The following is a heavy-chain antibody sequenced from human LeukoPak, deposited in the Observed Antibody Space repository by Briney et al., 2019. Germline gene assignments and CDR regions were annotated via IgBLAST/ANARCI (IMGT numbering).Heavy chain of an antibody. J-gene: IGHJ4*02. Sequence: GGSLRLSCAASGFTFSSYSMNWVRQAPGKGLEWVSYISSSSSTIYYADSVKGRFTISRDNAKNSLYLQMNSLRDEDTAVYYCSRSSSSSSGTIDYWGQGTLVTVSS. CDR2: ISSSSSTI. V-gene: IGHV3-48*02. D-gene: IGHD6-13*01. CDR1: GFTFSSYS. CDR3: SRSSSSSSGTIDY.